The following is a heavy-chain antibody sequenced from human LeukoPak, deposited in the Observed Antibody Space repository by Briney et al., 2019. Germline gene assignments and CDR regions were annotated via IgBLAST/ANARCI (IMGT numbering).Heavy chain of an antibody. D-gene: IGHD6-13*01. V-gene: IGHV3-48*04. CDR2: ISSSGSTI. J-gene: IGHJ4*02. Sequence: PGGSLRLSCAASGFIFSSYWMSWVRQAPGKGLEWVSYISSSGSTIYYADSVKGRFTISRDNAKNSLYLQMNSLRAEDTAVYYCARDHGFRGYSSSWYSNYWGQGTLVTVSS. CDR1: GFIFSSYW. CDR3: ARDHGFRGYSSSWYSNY.